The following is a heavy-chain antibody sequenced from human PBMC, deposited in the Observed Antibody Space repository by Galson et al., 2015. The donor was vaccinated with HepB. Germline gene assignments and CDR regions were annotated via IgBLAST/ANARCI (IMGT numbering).Heavy chain of an antibody. CDR1: HGSINNYY. J-gene: IGHJ4*02. Sequence: SETLSLTCSVSHGSINNYYWSWIRQSPGNRLEWIGYIYYNGDTTYNPSLGYRVGMSVDTSINQVSLGLTSVTAADTAVYYCARHPGRGSVGYAFDLWGQGTPVTVSA. CDR3: ARHPGRGSVGYAFDL. D-gene: IGHD5-12*01. CDR2: IYYNGDT. V-gene: IGHV4-59*08.